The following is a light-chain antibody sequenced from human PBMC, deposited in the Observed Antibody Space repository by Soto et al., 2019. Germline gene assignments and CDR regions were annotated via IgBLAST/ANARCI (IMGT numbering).Light chain of an antibody. J-gene: IGKJ4*01. CDR2: DAS. CDR1: QSVSSY. CDR3: QQRSNWPLT. Sequence: EIVLTQSPATLSLSPGERATLSCRASQSVSSYLAWYQQKPGQAPRLLIYDASNRATGIPARFSRSGSVTDFTLTISSLEPEDLAVYYCQQRSNWPLTFGGGTKLEIK. V-gene: IGKV3-11*01.